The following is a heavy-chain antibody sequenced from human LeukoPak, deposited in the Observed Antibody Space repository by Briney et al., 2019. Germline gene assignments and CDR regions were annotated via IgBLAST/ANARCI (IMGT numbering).Heavy chain of an antibody. Sequence: GGSLRLSCAASGFIFNNYGLVWVRQAPGKGLEWVANIKQDGSEKYYVDSVKGRFTISRDNAKNSLYLQMNSLRAEDTAVYYCAREHGDYEYFQHWGQGTLDTVSS. CDR3: AREHGDYEYFQH. CDR2: IKQDGSEK. D-gene: IGHD4-17*01. J-gene: IGHJ1*01. V-gene: IGHV3-7*01. CDR1: GFIFNNYG.